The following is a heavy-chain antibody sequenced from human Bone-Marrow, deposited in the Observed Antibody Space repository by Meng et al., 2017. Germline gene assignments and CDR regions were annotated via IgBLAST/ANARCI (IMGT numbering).Heavy chain of an antibody. Sequence: GESLKISCAASGFTFSNYAIDWVRQAPGKGLEWVSAISGSGGSTYYADSVKGRFTISRDNSKNTLYLQMNSLRAEDTAVYYCAKAPIVLMVYAINWFDPWGQGTLVTVSS. D-gene: IGHD2-8*01. CDR2: ISGSGGST. J-gene: IGHJ5*02. CDR3: AKAPIVLMVYAINWFDP. V-gene: IGHV3-23*01. CDR1: GFTFSNYA.